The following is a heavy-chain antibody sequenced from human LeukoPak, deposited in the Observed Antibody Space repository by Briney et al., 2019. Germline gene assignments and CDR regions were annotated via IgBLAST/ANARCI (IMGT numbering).Heavy chain of an antibody. CDR3: ATTTIFGAYYFDY. Sequence: SVKVSCKASGGTFSSYAISWVRQAPGQGLEWMGGIIPIFGTANYAQKFQGRVTITADESTSTAYMELSSLRSEDTAVYYCATTTIFGAYYFDYWGQGTLVTVSS. V-gene: IGHV1-69*13. D-gene: IGHD3-3*01. CDR2: IIPIFGTA. CDR1: GGTFSSYA. J-gene: IGHJ4*02.